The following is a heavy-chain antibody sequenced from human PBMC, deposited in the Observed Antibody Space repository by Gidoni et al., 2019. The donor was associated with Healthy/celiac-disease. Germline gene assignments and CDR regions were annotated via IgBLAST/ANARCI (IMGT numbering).Heavy chain of an antibody. CDR1: GGTFSSYT. Sequence: QVQLVQSGAEVKKPGSSVKVSCQASGGTFSSYTISWVRQAPGQGLEWMGRIIPILGIANYAQKFQGRVTITADKSTSTAYMELSSLRSEDTAVYYCARGFKVATIKDYFDYWGQGTLVTVSS. D-gene: IGHD5-12*01. J-gene: IGHJ4*02. CDR3: ARGFKVATIKDYFDY. V-gene: IGHV1-69*02. CDR2: IIPILGIA.